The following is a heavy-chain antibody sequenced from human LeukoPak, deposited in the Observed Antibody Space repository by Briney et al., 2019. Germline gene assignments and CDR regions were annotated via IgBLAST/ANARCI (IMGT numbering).Heavy chain of an antibody. Sequence: PGGSLRLSCAASGFTFSSYWMSWVRQAPGKGLEWVANIKQDGSEKYYVDSVKGRFTISRDNAKNSLYLQMNSLRAEDTAVYYCARDRLWGLRFYDYWGQETLVTVSS. J-gene: IGHJ4*02. V-gene: IGHV3-7*01. CDR1: GFTFSSYW. CDR3: ARDRLWGLRFYDY. CDR2: IKQDGSEK. D-gene: IGHD5-12*01.